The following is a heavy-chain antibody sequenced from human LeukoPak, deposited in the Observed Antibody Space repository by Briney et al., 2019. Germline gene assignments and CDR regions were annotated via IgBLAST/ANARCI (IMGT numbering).Heavy chain of an antibody. Sequence: GGSLRLSCAASGFTFSSYWMHWVRQAPGKGLVWVSRINSDGSSTSYADSVKGRFTISRDNSKNTLYLQMNSLRAEDTAVYYCAKDHYYDSSGSIDYWGQGTLVTVSS. CDR2: INSDGSST. J-gene: IGHJ4*02. CDR3: AKDHYYDSSGSIDY. V-gene: IGHV3-74*01. CDR1: GFTFSSYW. D-gene: IGHD3-22*01.